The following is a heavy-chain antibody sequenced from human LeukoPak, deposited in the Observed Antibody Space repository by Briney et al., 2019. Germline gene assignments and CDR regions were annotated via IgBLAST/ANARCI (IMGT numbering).Heavy chain of an antibody. D-gene: IGHD2-2*01. CDR1: GFTFSSYV. CDR2: VNLQGST. J-gene: IGHJ4*02. V-gene: IGHV4-4*02. Sequence: GSLRLSCAASGFTFSSYVMTWVRQAPGKGLEWIGEVNLQGSTNYNPSLMGRVAISVDMSENHISLQLTSVTAADTAVYYCAREGTSGDFDYWGQGTLVTVPS. CDR3: AREGTSGDFDY.